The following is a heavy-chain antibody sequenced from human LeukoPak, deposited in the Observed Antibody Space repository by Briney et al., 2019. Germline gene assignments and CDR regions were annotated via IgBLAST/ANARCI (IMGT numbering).Heavy chain of an antibody. CDR3: ASYSSSTGDAFDI. CDR2: IYTSGST. J-gene: IGHJ3*02. V-gene: IGHV4-61*02. CDR1: GGSISSGSYY. D-gene: IGHD6-6*01. Sequence: PSETLSLTCTVSGGSISSGSYYWSWIRQPAGKGLEWIGRIYTSGSTNYNPSLKSRVTISVDTSKNQFSLKLSSVTAADTAVYYCASYSSSTGDAFDIWGQGTMVTVSS.